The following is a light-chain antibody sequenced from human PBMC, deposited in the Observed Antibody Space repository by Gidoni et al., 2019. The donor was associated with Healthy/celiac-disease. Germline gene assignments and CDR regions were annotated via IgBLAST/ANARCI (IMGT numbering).Light chain of an antibody. CDR2: EGS. J-gene: IGLJ2*01. CDR3: CSYAGSCV. V-gene: IGLV2-23*01. CDR1: SSDVGSYNL. Sequence: QAALTQPASVPGSPGQSITISCTGTSSDVGSYNLVSWYQQHPGKAPELMIYEGSKRPSGVSNRFSGSKSGNTASLTISGLQAEDEADYYCCSYAGSCVFGRVAKLTVL.